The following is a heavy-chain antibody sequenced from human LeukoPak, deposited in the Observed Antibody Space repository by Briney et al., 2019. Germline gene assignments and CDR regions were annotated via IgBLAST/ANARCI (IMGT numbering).Heavy chain of an antibody. CDR1: GFTFTNFA. CDR3: VIDRRYEACTPMYA. D-gene: IGHD3-9*01. Sequence: GRSLRLSRTASGFTFTNFAITCVRPAPGKALEFVSAISGIGGSTYYADSVKGRFTISRDNSRDTVSLQLTRMRAEGAAIYFSVIDRRYEACTPMYASGEGTTVTVSS. V-gene: IGHV3-23*01. J-gene: IGHJ6*02. CDR2: ISGIGGST.